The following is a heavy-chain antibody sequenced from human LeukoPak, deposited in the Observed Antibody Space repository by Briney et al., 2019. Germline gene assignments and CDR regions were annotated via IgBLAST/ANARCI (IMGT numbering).Heavy chain of an antibody. Sequence: SETLSLTCTVSGYSINSGYYWGWIRQPPGKGLEWIGSIYHSGSTYYNPSLKSRVTISVDTSKNQFSLKLSSVTAADTAVYYCAAGSYYYDSSGNFDYWGQGTLVTVSS. CDR1: GYSINSGYY. CDR3: AAGSYYYDSSGNFDY. V-gene: IGHV4-38-2*02. CDR2: IYHSGST. J-gene: IGHJ4*02. D-gene: IGHD3-22*01.